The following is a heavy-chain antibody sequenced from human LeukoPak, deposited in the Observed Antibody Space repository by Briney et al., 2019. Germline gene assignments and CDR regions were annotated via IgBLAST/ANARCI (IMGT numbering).Heavy chain of an antibody. CDR1: GGSLSSGGYS. Sequence: SQTLSHTCAVSGGSLSSGGYSWSWIRQPPGKGLEWIGYIYHSGSTYYNPSLKSRVTISVDRSRNQFSLKLSSVTAADTAVYYCARVGYPRAFDIWGQGTMVTVSS. CDR2: IYHSGST. V-gene: IGHV4-30-2*01. J-gene: IGHJ3*02. CDR3: ARVGYPRAFDI. D-gene: IGHD6-25*01.